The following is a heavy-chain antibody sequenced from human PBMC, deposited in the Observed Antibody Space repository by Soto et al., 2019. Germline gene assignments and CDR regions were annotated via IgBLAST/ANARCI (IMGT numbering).Heavy chain of an antibody. CDR3: ARGPYYDSSRGYPPHMDV. Sequence: QMQLVQSGAEVKKPGVSVMLSCKASGYTLTNYYMHWVRQAPGQGLEWMGIINPSGGSTTYAQKFQARVTVTRDTSTSTVYMELSSLRSEDTAVYYCARGPYYDSSRGYPPHMDVWGQGTTVSVSS. CDR1: GYTLTNYY. J-gene: IGHJ6*02. V-gene: IGHV1-46*01. CDR2: INPSGGST. D-gene: IGHD3-3*01.